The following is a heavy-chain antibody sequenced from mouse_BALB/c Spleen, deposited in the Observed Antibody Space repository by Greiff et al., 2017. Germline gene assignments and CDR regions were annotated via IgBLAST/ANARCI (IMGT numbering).Heavy chain of an antibody. Sequence: QVQLQQPGAELVKPGASVKLSCKASGYTFTSYWMHWVKQRPGQGLEWIGEIDPSDSYTNYNQKFKGKATLTVDKSSSTAYMQLSSLTSEDSAVYYCAAYRYDAYRGQGTLVTVSA. CDR1: GYTFTSYW. D-gene: IGHD2-14*01. V-gene: IGHV1-69*02. CDR2: IDPSDSYT. J-gene: IGHJ3*01. CDR3: AAYRYDAY.